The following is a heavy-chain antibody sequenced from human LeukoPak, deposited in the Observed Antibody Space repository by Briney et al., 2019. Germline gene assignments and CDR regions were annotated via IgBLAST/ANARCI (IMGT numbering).Heavy chain of an antibody. CDR2: MYYSGST. J-gene: IGHJ4*02. D-gene: IGHD4-17*01. Sequence: SDTLSLTCTVSGGSISSYSWKWIRQPPGKGLEWSGFMYYSGSTNYNPSLTGRVTISVDTPKNQFSLNLTSVTAAHTAVYYCARDSGYGDPFDYWGQGTLVTVSS. CDR1: GGSISSYS. V-gene: IGHV4-59*01. CDR3: ARDSGYGDPFDY.